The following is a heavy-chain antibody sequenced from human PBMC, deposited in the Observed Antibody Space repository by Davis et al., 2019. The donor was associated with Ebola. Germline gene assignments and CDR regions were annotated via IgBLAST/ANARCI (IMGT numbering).Heavy chain of an antibody. V-gene: IGHV3-30-3*01. CDR2: ISYDGSNK. D-gene: IGHD3-16*01. J-gene: IGHJ6*03. CDR1: GFTFSSYA. CDR3: AKVEGFDYYYYMDV. Sequence: GESLKIPCAAPGFTFSSYAMHRVRQAPGKGLEWVAVISYDGSNKYYAESVKGRFTISKDNSKNTLYLQMNSLRAEDTAVYYCAKVEGFDYYYYMDVWGKGATVTVSS.